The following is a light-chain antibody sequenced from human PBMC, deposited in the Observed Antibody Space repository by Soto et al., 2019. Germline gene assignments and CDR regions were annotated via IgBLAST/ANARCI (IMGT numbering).Light chain of an antibody. CDR1: QSVSSNY. V-gene: IGKV3-20*01. CDR3: QQYGSPRPVT. CDR2: GAS. J-gene: IGKJ5*01. Sequence: EIVLTQSPGTLSLSPGERATLSCRASQSVSSNYLAWYQQKPGQAPRLLISGASSRATGIPDRFGGSGSGTDFTLIISRLEPEDLAVYYCQQYGSPRPVTSRQGTRLGIK.